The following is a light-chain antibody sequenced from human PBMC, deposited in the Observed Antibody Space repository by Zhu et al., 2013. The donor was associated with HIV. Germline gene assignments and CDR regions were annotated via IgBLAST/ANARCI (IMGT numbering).Light chain of an antibody. CDR1: NIGSKS. J-gene: IGLJ1*01. CDR2: DDT. CDR3: SSYTSSSTLV. Sequence: SYVLTQPPSVSVAPGKTARITCGGNNIGSKSVHWYQQKPGQAPVLVVYDDTDRASGIPERFSGSNSGNTATLTISGLQAEDEADYYCSSYTSSSTLVFGTGTKVTVL. V-gene: IGLV3-21*03.